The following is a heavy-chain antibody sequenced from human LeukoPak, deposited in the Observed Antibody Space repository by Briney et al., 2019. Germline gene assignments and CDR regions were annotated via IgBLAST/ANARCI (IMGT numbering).Heavy chain of an antibody. CDR2: IKLDGSEK. J-gene: IGHJ4*02. CDR1: GFTFGKYW. V-gene: IGHV3-7*01. D-gene: IGHD3-22*01. Sequence: GGSLRLSCVASGFTFGKYWMSWVRQAPGKGLKWVANIKLDGSEKNYVDSVKGRFTISRDNTKNSLYLQMNSLRAEDTAVYYCARAVPSTYYYDSSGYPDYWGQGTLVTVSS. CDR3: ARAVPSTYYYDSSGYPDY.